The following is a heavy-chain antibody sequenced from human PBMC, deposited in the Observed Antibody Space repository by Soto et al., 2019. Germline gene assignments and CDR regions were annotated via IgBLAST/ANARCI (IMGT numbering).Heavy chain of an antibody. CDR2: ISGSGGST. V-gene: IGHV3-23*01. J-gene: IGHJ3*02. CDR1: GFTFSTYA. D-gene: IGHD3-22*01. CDR3: AKSITMIVVVSPGAFDI. Sequence: GGSLRLSCAASGFTFSTYAMSWVRQAPGKGLEWVSTISGSGGSTYYADSVKGRFTISRDNSKNTLYLQMNSLRAEDTAVYYCAKSITMIVVVSPGAFDIWGQGTMVTVS.